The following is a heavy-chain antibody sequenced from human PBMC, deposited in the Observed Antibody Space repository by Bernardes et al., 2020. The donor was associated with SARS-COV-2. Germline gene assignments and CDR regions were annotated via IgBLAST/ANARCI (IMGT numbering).Heavy chain of an antibody. J-gene: IGHJ4*02. D-gene: IGHD6-13*01. CDR2: IYTSGST. CDR1: GGSISSGSYY. CDR3: ARGGRGLGSSWTSKDY. V-gene: IGHV4-61*02. Sequence: TLSLTCTVSGGSISSGSYYWSWIRQPAGKGLEWIGRIYTSGSTNYNPSLKSRVTISVDTSKNQFSLKLSSVTAADTAVYYCARGGRGLGSSWTSKDYWGQGTLVTVSS.